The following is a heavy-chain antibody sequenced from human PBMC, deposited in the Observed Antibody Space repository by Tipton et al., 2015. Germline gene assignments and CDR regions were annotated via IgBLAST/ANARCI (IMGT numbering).Heavy chain of an antibody. CDR3: AIGRWLQFGFTY. Sequence: SLRLSCVDSGFTSTTYSMNWVRQAPGKGLEWIAYISDSGTTTYYAESVKGRFTISRDNAKNSLFLQMNSLRDEDTAVYYCAIGRWLQFGFTYWGQGTVVTVSS. V-gene: IGHV3-48*02. CDR2: ISDSGTTT. J-gene: IGHJ4*02. D-gene: IGHD5-24*01. CDR1: GFTSTTYS.